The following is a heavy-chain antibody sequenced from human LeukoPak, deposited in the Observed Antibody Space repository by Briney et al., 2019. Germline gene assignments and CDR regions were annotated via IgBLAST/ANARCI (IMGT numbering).Heavy chain of an antibody. CDR1: GFTFSSYS. Sequence: GGSLRLSCAASGFTFSSYSMNWVREAPGKGREWGSSISSSSSYIYYADSVKGRFTISRDNAKNSLYLQMNSLRAEDTAVYYCARSDAGSLGYCSGGSCPAGYWGPGTLVTVSS. J-gene: IGHJ4*01. CDR3: ARSDAGSLGYCSGGSCPAGY. D-gene: IGHD2-15*01. CDR2: ISSSSSYI. V-gene: IGHV3-21*01.